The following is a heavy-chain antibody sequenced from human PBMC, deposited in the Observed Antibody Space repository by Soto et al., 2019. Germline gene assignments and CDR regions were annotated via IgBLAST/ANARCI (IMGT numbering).Heavy chain of an antibody. Sequence: PSEPRSLNRAVCGECLCGCSWCWSRQPPGKGLEWIGEISHSGDTSYNPSLKSRVTISVDTSKNQFSLRLTSVTAADTAVYYWVRGDVAARLQSWGQGTLVTVSS. CDR2: ISHSGDT. D-gene: IGHD6-6*01. CDR3: VRGDVAARLQS. J-gene: IGHJ5*02. V-gene: IGHV4-34*01. CDR1: GECLCGCS.